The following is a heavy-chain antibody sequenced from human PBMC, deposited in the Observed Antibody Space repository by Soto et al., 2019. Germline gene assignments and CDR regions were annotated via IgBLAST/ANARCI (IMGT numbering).Heavy chain of an antibody. D-gene: IGHD3-22*01. Sequence: GESLKISCKGSGYSFTSYWIGWVRQMPGKGLEWMGIIYPGDTDTRYSPSFQGQVTISAVKFTSTAYLHWNSLKASDSATYYCARKDSSGYSNWFDPWGQGTLVTVSS. J-gene: IGHJ5*02. CDR1: GYSFTSYW. CDR2: IYPGDTDT. V-gene: IGHV5-51*01. CDR3: ARKDSSGYSNWFDP.